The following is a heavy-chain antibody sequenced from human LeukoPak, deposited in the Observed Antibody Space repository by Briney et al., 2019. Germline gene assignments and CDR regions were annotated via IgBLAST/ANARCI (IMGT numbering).Heavy chain of an antibody. CDR2: IYYSGST. CDR1: GGSISSYY. J-gene: IGHJ5*02. D-gene: IGHD3-3*01. CDR3: AASQYYDFWSGPVGGFDP. V-gene: IGHV4-59*01. Sequence: PSETLSLTCPVSGGSISSYYWSWIRQPPGKGLEWIGYIYYSGSTNYNPSLKSRVTISVDTSKNQFSLKLSSVTAADTAVYYCAASQYYDFWSGPVGGFDPWGQGTLVTVSS.